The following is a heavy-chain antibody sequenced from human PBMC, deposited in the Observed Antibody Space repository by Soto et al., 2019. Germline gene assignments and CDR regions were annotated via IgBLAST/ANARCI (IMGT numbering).Heavy chain of an antibody. CDR2: INRNGVSL. D-gene: IGHD3-9*01. CDR1: GFTFDDYG. V-gene: IGHV3-20*04. CDR3: ARLGGTGYYAGSVY. Sequence: PGGSLRLSCAASGFTFDDYGMNWVRQAPGKGLEWVSGINRNGVSLGYADSVKGRFTISTDNVKNSLYLQMNSLRAEDTALYYCARLGGTGYYAGSVYWGQGIQVTVSS. J-gene: IGHJ4*02.